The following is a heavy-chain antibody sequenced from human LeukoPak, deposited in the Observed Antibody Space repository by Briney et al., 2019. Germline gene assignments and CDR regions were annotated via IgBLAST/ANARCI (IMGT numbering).Heavy chain of an antibody. CDR2: ITSGSSYI. Sequence: PGGSLRLSCAASGFTFSSYNMNWVRQAPGKGLEWVSFITSGSSYIYYADSVKGRFTISRDNAKNSLYLQMNSLRAEDTAVYYCARERSSGWYGAFDIWGQGTMVTVSS. V-gene: IGHV3-21*01. CDR1: GFTFSSYN. D-gene: IGHD6-19*01. J-gene: IGHJ3*02. CDR3: ARERSSGWYGAFDI.